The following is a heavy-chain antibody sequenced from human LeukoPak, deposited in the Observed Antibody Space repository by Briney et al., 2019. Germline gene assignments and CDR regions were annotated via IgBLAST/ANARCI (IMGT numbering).Heavy chain of an antibody. D-gene: IGHD4-17*01. Sequence: GASVKVYCKASGYTFTNFGISWVRQAPGQGLEWMGWISAYNGNTNYAQRLQGRVTMTTDTSTSTAYMELRSLRSDDTAVYYCARDRDYGDYNTQDLFVYWGQGTLVTVSS. V-gene: IGHV1-18*01. CDR3: ARDRDYGDYNTQDLFVY. CDR2: ISAYNGNT. J-gene: IGHJ4*02. CDR1: GYTFTNFG.